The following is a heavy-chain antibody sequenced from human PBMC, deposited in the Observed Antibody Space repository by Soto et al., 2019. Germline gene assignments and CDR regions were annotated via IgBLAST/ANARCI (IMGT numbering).Heavy chain of an antibody. CDR1: GFTFDDYA. J-gene: IGHJ6*02. CDR3: AKSSSLEWSIDGMDV. V-gene: IGHV3-9*01. Sequence: PGGSLRLSCAASGFTFDDYAMHWVRQAPGKGLEWVSGISWNSGSIGYADSVKGRFTISRDNAKNSLYLQMNSLRAEDTALYYCAKSSSLEWSIDGMDVWGQGTTVTVSS. D-gene: IGHD3-3*01. CDR2: ISWNSGSI.